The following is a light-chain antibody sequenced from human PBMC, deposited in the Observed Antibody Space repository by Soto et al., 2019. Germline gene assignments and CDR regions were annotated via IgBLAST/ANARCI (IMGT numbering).Light chain of an antibody. J-gene: IGLJ1*01. CDR3: CSYAVTFYV. V-gene: IGLV2-11*01. CDR1: SSDVGACNY. CDR2: DVS. Sequence: QSVLTQPASVSGSPGQPITISCTGTSSDVGACNYVSWYQQIPGRAPKLMIYDVSERPSGVPDRFSGSNSGNTAXLTXSGLQADDEADYYCCSYAVTFYVFGTGTKVNAL.